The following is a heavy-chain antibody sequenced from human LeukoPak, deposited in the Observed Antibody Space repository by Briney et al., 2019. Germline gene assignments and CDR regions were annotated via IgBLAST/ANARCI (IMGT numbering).Heavy chain of an antibody. Sequence: GGSLRLSCAASGFTFSDSGMHWVRQASGKGLEWVGRIRSRANSYATAYAASVRGRFTISRDDSKNTVYLQMNSLRTEDTAVYYCTRRYCSGGSCYSDYWGQGTLVTVSS. D-gene: IGHD2-15*01. CDR3: TRRYCSGGSCYSDY. V-gene: IGHV3-73*01. CDR2: IRSRANSYAT. J-gene: IGHJ4*02. CDR1: GFTFSDSG.